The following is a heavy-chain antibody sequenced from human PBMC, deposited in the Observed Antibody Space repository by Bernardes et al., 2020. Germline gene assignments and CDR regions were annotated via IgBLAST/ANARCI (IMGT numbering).Heavy chain of an antibody. CDR3: ARVDSFYYYMDV. CDR1: GGSFSSGDYN. J-gene: IGHJ6*03. D-gene: IGHD2-21*01. Sequence: SETLSLTCTVSGGSFSSGDYNWSWIRQHPGKGLEWIGYIYYSGTTYYNPSLKSRVTISVDTSKKQFSLKLISVTAADTAVYYCARVDSFYYYMDVWGKGTTVTVSS. CDR2: IYYSGTT. V-gene: IGHV4-31*03.